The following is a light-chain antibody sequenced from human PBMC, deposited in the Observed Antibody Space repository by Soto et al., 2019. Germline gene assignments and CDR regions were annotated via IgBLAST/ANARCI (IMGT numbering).Light chain of an antibody. CDR2: GAS. CDR1: QSVSSN. CDR3: QQYNSWPLT. J-gene: IGKJ4*01. Sequence: IVLTQSPDTLSLSPGERATLSCRASQSVSSNLAWYQQKPGQAPRLLIYGASTRATGIPARFSGSGSGTEFTLTISSLQSEDFAVYCCQQYNSWPLTFGGGTKVDIK. V-gene: IGKV3-15*01.